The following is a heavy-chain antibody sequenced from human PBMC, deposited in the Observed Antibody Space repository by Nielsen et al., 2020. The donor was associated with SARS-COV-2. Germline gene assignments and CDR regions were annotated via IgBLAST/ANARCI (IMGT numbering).Heavy chain of an antibody. CDR3: ARRSSSSVSYYYYYYMDV. Sequence: WIRQPPGKGLEWIGEIYHSGSTNYNPSLKSRVTISVDTSKNQFSLKLSSVTAADTAVYYCARRSSSSVSYYYYYYMDVWGKGTTVTVSS. D-gene: IGHD6-6*01. CDR2: IYHSGST. J-gene: IGHJ6*03. V-gene: IGHV4-4*02.